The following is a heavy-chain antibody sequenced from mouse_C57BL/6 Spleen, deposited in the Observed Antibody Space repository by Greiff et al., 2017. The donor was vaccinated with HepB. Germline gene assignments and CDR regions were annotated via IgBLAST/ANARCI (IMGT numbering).Heavy chain of an antibody. J-gene: IGHJ3*01. Sequence: EVMLVESGGDLVKPGGSLKLSCAASGFTFSSYGMSWVRQTPDKRLEWVATISSGGSYTYSPDSVKGRFTISRDQAKNTLYLQMSRLKSEDTAMYYCARQGYSNYDFAYWGQGTLVTVSA. CDR1: GFTFSSYG. CDR2: ISSGGSYT. D-gene: IGHD2-5*01. CDR3: ARQGYSNYDFAY. V-gene: IGHV5-6*01.